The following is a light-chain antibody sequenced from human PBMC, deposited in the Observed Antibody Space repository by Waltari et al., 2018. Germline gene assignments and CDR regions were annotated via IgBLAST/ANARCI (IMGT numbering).Light chain of an antibody. V-gene: IGKV3-15*01. CDR1: PSITTN. CDR2: DAS. J-gene: IGKJ5*01. Sequence: EVVMTQSPAPLSLSPGERATLSCSASPSITTNLAWYQHKPGQPPRLLSYDASTRATSVPARFSGSGSGTEFTLTISSLQSEDFAVYYCQQYNRWPPITFGQGTRLAIK. CDR3: QQYNRWPPIT.